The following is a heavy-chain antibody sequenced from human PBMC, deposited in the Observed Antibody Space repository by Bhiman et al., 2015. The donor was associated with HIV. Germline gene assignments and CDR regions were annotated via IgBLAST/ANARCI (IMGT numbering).Heavy chain of an antibody. J-gene: IGHJ4*02. CDR3: AKDKSVGYSYAHPTLDY. D-gene: IGHD5-18*01. V-gene: IGHV3-30*02. CDR1: GFTFSSYG. Sequence: QVQLVESGGGVVQPGGSLRLSCAASGFTFSSYGMHWVRQAPGKGLEWVAFIRYDGSNKYYADSVKGRFTISRDNSKNTLYLQMNSLRAEDTAVYYCAKDKSVGYSYAHPTLDYWGQGTLVTVSS. CDR2: IRYDGSNK.